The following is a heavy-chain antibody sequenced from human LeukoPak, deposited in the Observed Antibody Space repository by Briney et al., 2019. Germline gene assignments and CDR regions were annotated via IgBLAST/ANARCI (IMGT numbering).Heavy chain of an antibody. V-gene: IGHV4-30-4*02. CDR1: GGSISSGDYC. J-gene: IGHJ4*02. Sequence: SDTLSLTCTVSGGSISSGDYCWSWIRQPPGKGLEWIGYIYYSGSTYYNPSLKSRVTISVDTSKNQFSLKLSSVTAADTAVYYCARDSKRELLDYWGQGTLVTVSS. CDR2: IYYSGST. D-gene: IGHD1-26*01. CDR3: ARDSKRELLDY.